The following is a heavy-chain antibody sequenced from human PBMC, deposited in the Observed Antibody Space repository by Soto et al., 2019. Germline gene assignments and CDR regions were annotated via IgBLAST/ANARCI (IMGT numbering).Heavy chain of an antibody. V-gene: IGHV1-8*01. CDR1: GYTFTSHD. D-gene: IGHD1-1*01. J-gene: IGHJ4*02. Sequence: QVQLVQSGAEVKKPGASVKVSCRASGYTFTSHDINWVRQATGQGLEWMGWMNPNSGNTGYAQKFKGRVTMTRNTSISTAYMELSSLRSEDTAVYYCARGVNRNYYFDYWGQGTLVTVSS. CDR2: MNPNSGNT. CDR3: ARGVNRNYYFDY.